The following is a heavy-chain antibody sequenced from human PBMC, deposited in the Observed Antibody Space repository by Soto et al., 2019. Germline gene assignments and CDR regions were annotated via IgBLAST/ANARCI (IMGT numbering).Heavy chain of an antibody. CDR1: GFSFSSHW. Sequence: PGGSLRLSCTASGFSFSSHWMHWVRQAPGKGLIWVSRINTDGTTTNYADSVKGRFTVSRDNAKNTLYLQMNSLRAEDTAVYYCARFGTYYDTSGYLYWGQGALVTLSS. CDR2: INTDGTTT. D-gene: IGHD3-22*01. CDR3: ARFGTYYDTSGYLY. J-gene: IGHJ4*02. V-gene: IGHV3-74*01.